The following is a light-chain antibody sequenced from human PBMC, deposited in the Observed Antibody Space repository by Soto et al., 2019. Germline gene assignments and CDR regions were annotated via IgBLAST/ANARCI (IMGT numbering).Light chain of an antibody. CDR2: LEGSGNY. J-gene: IGLJ1*01. CDR3: ETWVSNTYV. CDR1: SGHSSYI. Sequence: QPVLTQSSSASASLGSSVKLTCTLSSGHSSYIIAWHQQQPGKAPRYLMKLEGSGNYNTGSGVPDRFSGSSSGADRYLTIANLQVEDEADYYCETWVSNTYVFGTGTKLTVL. V-gene: IGLV4-60*02.